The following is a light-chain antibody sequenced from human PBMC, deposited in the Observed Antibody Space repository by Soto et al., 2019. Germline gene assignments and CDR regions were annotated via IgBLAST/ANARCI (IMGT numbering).Light chain of an antibody. V-gene: IGKV1-6*01. Sequence: AIQMTQSPPSLSASVGDGVTITCRASQGIRNDLGWYQQKPGKAPKIMIYAAATLQIGVPSRFSGSGSGTDFTLTISSLQPEDSATYYCLQDYSYPLTFGGGTKVDIK. J-gene: IGKJ4*01. CDR1: QGIRND. CDR3: LQDYSYPLT. CDR2: AAA.